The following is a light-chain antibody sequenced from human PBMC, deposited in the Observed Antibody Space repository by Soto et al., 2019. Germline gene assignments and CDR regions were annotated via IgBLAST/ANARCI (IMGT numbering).Light chain of an antibody. CDR2: EVS. Sequence: QSALTQPPSASGSPGQSVTISCTGTSSDVGGYNYVSWYQQHPGKAPKLMIYEVSKRPSGVPDRFSGSKSGNTASLTVSGLQAEDEADYYCSSYAGSNNAVFGGGTKADRP. CDR1: SSDVGGYNY. J-gene: IGLJ2*01. CDR3: SSYAGSNNAV. V-gene: IGLV2-8*01.